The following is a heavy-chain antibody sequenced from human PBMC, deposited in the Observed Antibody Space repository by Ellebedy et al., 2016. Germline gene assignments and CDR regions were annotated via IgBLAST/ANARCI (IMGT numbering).Heavy chain of an antibody. D-gene: IGHD5-24*01. CDR1: GFTFRSYG. J-gene: IGHJ3*02. CDR2: ISDDGNTK. Sequence: GGSLRLSXAASGFTFRSYGMHWVRQAPGKGLEWMAVISDDGNTKFYADSVKGRFTTSRDNSRTTLYLEMNSLRADDTAVYYCARDTKRWVNGEGPFDIWGQGTVVTVSS. CDR3: ARDTKRWVNGEGPFDI. V-gene: IGHV3-30*03.